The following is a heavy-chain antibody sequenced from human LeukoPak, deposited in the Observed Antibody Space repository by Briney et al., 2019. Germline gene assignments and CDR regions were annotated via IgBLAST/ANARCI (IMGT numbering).Heavy chain of an antibody. CDR1: GGSISSSNYY. D-gene: IGHD4-17*01. Sequence: PSETLSLTCTVSGGSISSSNYYWGWIRQPPGKGLEWIGSIYYSGSTYYNPSLKSRVTISVDTSKNQFSLKLSSVAAADTSVYYCARHDYGLFDPWGQGTLVTVSS. CDR3: ARHDYGLFDP. J-gene: IGHJ5*02. V-gene: IGHV4-39*01. CDR2: IYYSGST.